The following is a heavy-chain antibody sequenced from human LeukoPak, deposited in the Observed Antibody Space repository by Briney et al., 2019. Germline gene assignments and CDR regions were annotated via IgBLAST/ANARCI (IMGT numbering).Heavy chain of an antibody. D-gene: IGHD4-23*01. CDR3: ARSFTVVTPWILGY. Sequence: ASVKVSCKASGYIFSDYHLHWVRQAPGQGLEWMGWVNPKNGGTNSAQKFQGRVTMTRDTSISTAYMELSRLRSDDTAVYYCARSFTVVTPWILGYWGQGTLVTVSS. CDR2: VNPKNGGT. V-gene: IGHV1-2*02. J-gene: IGHJ4*02. CDR1: GYIFSDYH.